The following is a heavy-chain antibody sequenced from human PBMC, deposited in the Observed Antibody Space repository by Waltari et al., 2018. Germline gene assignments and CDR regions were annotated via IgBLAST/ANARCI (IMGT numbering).Heavy chain of an antibody. CDR3: ARDFWSGTDYYYYMDV. V-gene: IGHV1-69*01. D-gene: IGHD3-3*01. CDR1: GGTLSSYP. Sequence: QVQLVQSGAEVKKPGSSVKVSCKASGGTLSSYPFTWVRQARGQGLEWMGGIIPIFGTTNYAQKCQGRVTISADESTSTVFLELSSLRAEDTAVYYCARDFWSGTDYYYYMDVWGKGTTVTVSS. J-gene: IGHJ6*03. CDR2: IIPIFGTT.